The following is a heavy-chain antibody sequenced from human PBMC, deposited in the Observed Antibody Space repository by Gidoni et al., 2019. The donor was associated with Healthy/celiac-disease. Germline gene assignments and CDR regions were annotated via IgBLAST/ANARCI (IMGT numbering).Heavy chain of an antibody. CDR1: GGSISSSRYY. CDR2: IYYSGST. CDR3: ARYRRDGYNYGKDY. V-gene: IGHV4-39*01. J-gene: IGHJ4*02. Sequence: QLQLQESGPGLVKPSETLSLTCTVSGGSISSSRYYWGWIRQPPGKGLGWIGSIYYSGSTYYNPSLKRRVTISVDTSKNQFSLKLSSVTAADTAVYYCARYRRDGYNYGKDYWGQGTLVTVSS. D-gene: IGHD5-12*01.